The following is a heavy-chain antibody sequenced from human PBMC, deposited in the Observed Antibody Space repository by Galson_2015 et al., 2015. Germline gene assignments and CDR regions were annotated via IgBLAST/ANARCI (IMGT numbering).Heavy chain of an antibody. CDR1: GNTFPNYY. Sequence: SVKVSCKASGNTFPNYYIHWLRQAPGQGLEWMGAINPSGGNTIYAQKFQGRVTMTRGTSTSVVYMELSSQTSEDAAVYYCATRRPCSGGTCYGLDVWGQGTTVTVSS. V-gene: IGHV1-46*01. CDR3: ATRRPCSGGTCYGLDV. D-gene: IGHD2-15*01. CDR2: INPSGGNT. J-gene: IGHJ6*02.